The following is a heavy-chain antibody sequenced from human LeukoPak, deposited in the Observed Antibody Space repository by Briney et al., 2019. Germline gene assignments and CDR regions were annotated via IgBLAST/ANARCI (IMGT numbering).Heavy chain of an antibody. V-gene: IGHV3-7*04. D-gene: IGHD1-26*01. CDR1: GFTFSSYW. CDR3: ARGVGATTRNWFDP. Sequence: GGSLRLSCAASGFTFSSYWTSWVRQAPGKGLEWVANIKQDGSEKYYVDSVKGRFTISRDNAKNSLYLQMNSLRAEDTAVYYCARGVGATTRNWFDPWGQGTLVTVSS. J-gene: IGHJ5*02. CDR2: IKQDGSEK.